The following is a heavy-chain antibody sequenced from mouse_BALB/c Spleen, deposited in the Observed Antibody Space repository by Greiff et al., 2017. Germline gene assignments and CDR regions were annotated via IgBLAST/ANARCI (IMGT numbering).Heavy chain of an antibody. J-gene: IGHJ3*01. CDR2: IDPETGGT. Sequence: VQLQQSGAELVRPGASVTLSCKASGYTFTDYEMHWVKQTPVHGLEWIGAIDPETGGTAYNQKFKGKATLTADKSSSTAYMELRSLTSKDSAVYYCTREEGTTATFAYWGQGTLVTVSA. CDR1: GYTFTDYE. D-gene: IGHD1-2*01. V-gene: IGHV1-15*01. CDR3: TREEGTTATFAY.